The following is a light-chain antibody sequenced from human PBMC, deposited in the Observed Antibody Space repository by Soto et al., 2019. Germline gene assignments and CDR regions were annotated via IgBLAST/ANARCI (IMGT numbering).Light chain of an antibody. CDR1: QSIGTS. V-gene: IGKV3-15*01. CDR3: QQYDDWPPPFT. J-gene: IGKJ3*01. Sequence: EIVMTQSPATLSASPGKRATLSCRASQSIGTSLAWYQQKPGQAPRLLIYGASTRATSVPARFSGSGFGTEFTLTINSLQSEDFAVYYCQQYDDWPPPFTFGPWTKGDIK. CDR2: GAS.